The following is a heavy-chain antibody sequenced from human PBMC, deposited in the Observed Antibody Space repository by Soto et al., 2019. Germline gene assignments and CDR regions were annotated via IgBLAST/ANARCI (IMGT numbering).Heavy chain of an antibody. D-gene: IGHD3-10*01. J-gene: IGHJ4*02. V-gene: IGHV4-31*03. CDR2: LYYTGST. Sequence: QVQLQESGPGLVKPSQTLSLTCTVSGVSISSGGYYWSWIRQHPGKGLEWIGYLYYTGSTYYNPSLKSRVTISVDKSKNQFSLKLSSVTAADTAVYYCATLYMVRGVRTFDYWGQGTLVTVSS. CDR3: ATLYMVRGVRTFDY. CDR1: GVSISSGGYY.